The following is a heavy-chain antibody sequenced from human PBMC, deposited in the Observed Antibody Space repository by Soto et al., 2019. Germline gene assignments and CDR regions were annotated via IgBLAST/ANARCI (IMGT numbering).Heavy chain of an antibody. CDR1: GFTFSNYW. CDR2: IKQDGSEK. CDR3: ARDSLTDGH. J-gene: IGHJ1*01. Sequence: GGSLRLSCAASGFTFSNYWMTWVRQAPGKGLEWVANIKQDGSEKYYVDSVRGRFTISRDNAKNSLYLQMNSLRAEDTAVYYCARDSLTDGHWGQGTLVTVAS. V-gene: IGHV3-7*01.